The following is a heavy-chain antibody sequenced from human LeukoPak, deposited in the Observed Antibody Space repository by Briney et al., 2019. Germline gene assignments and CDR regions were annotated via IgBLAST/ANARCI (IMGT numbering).Heavy chain of an antibody. CDR3: ARARGEQWLPKGNWFDP. Sequence: SETLSLTCTVSGGSISSYYWSWIRQPPGKALERIGHIYYSGSTNYNPSLKSRVTISVDTSKNQFSLKLSSVTAADTAVYYCARARGEQWLPKGNWFDPWGQGTLVTVSS. J-gene: IGHJ5*02. V-gene: IGHV4-59*01. D-gene: IGHD6-19*01. CDR1: GGSISSYY. CDR2: IYYSGST.